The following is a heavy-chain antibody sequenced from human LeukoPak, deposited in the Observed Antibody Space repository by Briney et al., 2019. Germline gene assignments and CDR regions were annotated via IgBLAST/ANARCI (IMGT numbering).Heavy chain of an antibody. CDR2: ISGSGGST. Sequence: GGSLRLSCAGSGFTFSSYAMSWVRQAPGKGLEWVSAISGSGGSTYYADSVKGRFTISRDNSKNTLYLQMNSLRAEDAAVYYCAKGGGLWLVNELDYWGQGTLVTVSS. V-gene: IGHV3-23*01. CDR3: AKGGGLWLVNELDY. J-gene: IGHJ4*02. D-gene: IGHD6-19*01. CDR1: GFTFSSYA.